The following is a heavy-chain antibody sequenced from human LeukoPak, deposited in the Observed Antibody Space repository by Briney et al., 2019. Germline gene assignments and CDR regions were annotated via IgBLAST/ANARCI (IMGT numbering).Heavy chain of an antibody. V-gene: IGHV1-69*13. CDR2: IIPIFGTA. CDR1: GGTFSSYA. Sequence: SVKVSCKASGGTFSSYAISWVRQAPGQGLEWMGGIIPIFGTANYAQKFQGRVTITADESTSTAYMELSSLRSEDTAVHYCARNYYDSSGPFDYWGQGTLVTVSS. D-gene: IGHD3-22*01. J-gene: IGHJ4*02. CDR3: ARNYYDSSGPFDY.